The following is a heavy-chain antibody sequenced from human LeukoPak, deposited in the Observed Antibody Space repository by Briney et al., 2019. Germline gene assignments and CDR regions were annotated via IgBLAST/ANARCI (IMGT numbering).Heavy chain of an antibody. J-gene: IGHJ4*02. D-gene: IGHD1-26*01. CDR2: IYYSGST. CDR3: ARSGSYHHNYFDY. Sequence: PSETLSLTCTVSGGSISSYYWSWIRQPPGKGLERIGYIYYSGSTNYNPSLKSRVTMSVDTSKNQFSLKLSSVTAADTAVYYCARSGSYHHNYFDYWGQGTLVTVSS. V-gene: IGHV4-59*08. CDR1: GGSISSYY.